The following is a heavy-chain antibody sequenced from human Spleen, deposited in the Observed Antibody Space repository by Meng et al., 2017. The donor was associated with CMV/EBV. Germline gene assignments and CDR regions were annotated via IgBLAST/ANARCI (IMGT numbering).Heavy chain of an antibody. CDR3: ARNIWSGSYGPGYYGMDV. V-gene: IGHV3-66*01. CDR1: GFTVSVNS. CDR2: LYSGGSI. J-gene: IGHJ6*02. D-gene: IGHD1-26*01. Sequence: GESLKISCAASGFTVSVNSMSWVRQAPGKGLEWVSVLYSGGSIYYADSVKGRFTISRDNAKKLLYLQLKSLRAEDTAVYYCARNIWSGSYGPGYYGMDVWGQGTTVTVSS.